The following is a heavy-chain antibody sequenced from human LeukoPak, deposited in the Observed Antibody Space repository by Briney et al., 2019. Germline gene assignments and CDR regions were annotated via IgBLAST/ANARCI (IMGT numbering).Heavy chain of an antibody. J-gene: IGHJ6*02. CDR1: GGSISSYY. CDR3: ARLRNYCSGGSCSRGMDV. Sequence: SETLSLTCTVSGGSISSYYWSWIRQPPGKGLGWIGYIYYSGSTNYNPSLKSRVTISVDTSKNQFSLKLSSVTAADTAVYYCARLRNYCSGGSCSRGMDVWGQGTTVTVSS. V-gene: IGHV4-59*01. CDR2: IYYSGST. D-gene: IGHD2-15*01.